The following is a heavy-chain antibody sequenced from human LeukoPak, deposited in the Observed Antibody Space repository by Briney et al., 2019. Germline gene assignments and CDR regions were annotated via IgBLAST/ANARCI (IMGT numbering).Heavy chain of an antibody. J-gene: IGHJ4*02. Sequence: PGGSLRLSCAASGFTFSSYEMNWVRQAPGKGLEWVSYISSSGSTIYYADSLKGRFTISRDNAKNSLYLQMNSLRVEDTAVYYCARVEGGSYFYLFDYWGQGTLVTVSS. V-gene: IGHV3-48*03. D-gene: IGHD1-26*01. CDR2: ISSSGSTI. CDR3: ARVEGGSYFYLFDY. CDR1: GFTFSSYE.